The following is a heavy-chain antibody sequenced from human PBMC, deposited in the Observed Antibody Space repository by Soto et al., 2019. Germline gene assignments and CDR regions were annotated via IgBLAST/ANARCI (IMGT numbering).Heavy chain of an antibody. Sequence: QVQLQESGPGLVKPSETLSLTCTVSGGSISSYYWSWIRQPPGKGLEWIGYIYYSGSTNYNPSLKSRVTISVDTSKNQFSLKLSSVTAADTAVYYCARRKSSGWRRGTSWYFDLWGRGTLVTVSS. J-gene: IGHJ2*01. CDR2: IYYSGST. CDR3: ARRKSSGWRRGTSWYFDL. D-gene: IGHD6-19*01. V-gene: IGHV4-59*08. CDR1: GGSISSYY.